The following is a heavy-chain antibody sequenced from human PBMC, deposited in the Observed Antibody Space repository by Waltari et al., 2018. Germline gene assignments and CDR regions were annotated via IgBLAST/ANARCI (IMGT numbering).Heavy chain of an antibody. CDR2: IFYRGGT. V-gene: IGHV4-39*01. J-gene: IGHJ6*03. CDR3: AREVPRNGYIGLIYYYMDV. Sequence: QLQLQESGPGLVKPSETLSLTCTVSGGSLSSSSSFWAWIRQPPGKGLGWCGCIFYRGGTYYNLCIKSRVTISVDRSTNQVSLKLTSVTAADTAVYFCAREVPRNGYIGLIYYYMDVWGKGTTVTVSS. D-gene: IGHD5-12*01. CDR1: GGSLSSSSSF.